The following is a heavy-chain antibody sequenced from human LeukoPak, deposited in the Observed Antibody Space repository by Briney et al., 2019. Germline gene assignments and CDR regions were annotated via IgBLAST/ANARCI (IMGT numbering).Heavy chain of an antibody. Sequence: GESLNSSCKASGYSFTSYWIGWVRQMPGKGLEWMGIIYPGDSQTRSNPSFQGQATISAATTISTAYLQWSSLKASDTAMYYCARQGVPNYDSSGYYRYWGQGALVTVSS. V-gene: IGHV5-51*01. CDR1: GYSFTSYW. J-gene: IGHJ4*02. CDR3: ARQGVPNYDSSGYYRY. D-gene: IGHD3-22*01. CDR2: IYPGDSQT.